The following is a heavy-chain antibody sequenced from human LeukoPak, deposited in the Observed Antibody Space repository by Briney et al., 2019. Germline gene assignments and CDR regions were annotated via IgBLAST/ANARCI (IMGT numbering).Heavy chain of an antibody. Sequence: SETLSLTCTVSGGSASRESSHGSWIRQPPGKGLKWIAYIFNSGSSNYNPSLKSRVTISVDTSKNQFSLKLNSVTAADTAQYHCARGVGGVREGFDIWGQGTMVTVSS. J-gene: IGHJ3*02. CDR3: ARGVGGVREGFDI. CDR1: GGSASRESSH. CDR2: IFNSGSS. D-gene: IGHD3-16*01. V-gene: IGHV4-61*01.